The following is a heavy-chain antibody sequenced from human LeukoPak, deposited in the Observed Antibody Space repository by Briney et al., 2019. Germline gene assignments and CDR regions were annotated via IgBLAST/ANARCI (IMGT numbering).Heavy chain of an antibody. J-gene: IGHJ5*02. Sequence: ASVKVSCKVSGYTFTGYYMHWVRQAPGQGLEWMGWINPNSGGTNYAQKFQGRVTMTRDTSISTAYMELSRLRSDDTAVYYCARLQMYYYDSSGRSGWFDPWGQGTLVTVSS. CDR3: ARLQMYYYDSSGRSGWFDP. CDR2: INPNSGGT. D-gene: IGHD3-22*01. V-gene: IGHV1-2*02. CDR1: GYTFTGYY.